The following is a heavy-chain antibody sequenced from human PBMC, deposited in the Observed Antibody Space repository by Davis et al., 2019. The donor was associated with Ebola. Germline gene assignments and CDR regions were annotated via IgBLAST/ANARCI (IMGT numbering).Heavy chain of an antibody. CDR3: ARNTRYCSSTSCFIRYYYYGMDV. V-gene: IGHV1-18*01. Sequence: AASVKVSCKASGYSFTSYGISWVRQAPGQGLEWMGWISAYNGNTNYAQKLQGRVTMTTDTSTSTAYMELSSLRSEDTAVYYCARNTRYCSSTSCFIRYYYYGMDVWGQGTTVTVSS. D-gene: IGHD2-2*01. CDR1: GYSFTSYG. CDR2: ISAYNGNT. J-gene: IGHJ6*02.